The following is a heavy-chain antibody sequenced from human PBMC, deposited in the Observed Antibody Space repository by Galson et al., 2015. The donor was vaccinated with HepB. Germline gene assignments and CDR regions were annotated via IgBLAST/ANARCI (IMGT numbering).Heavy chain of an antibody. CDR3: AKERGVNFDY. D-gene: IGHD6-25*01. CDR2: INGGNGQT. CDR1: GFTFTTYS. Sequence: SVKVSCKASGFTFTTYSIHWVRQAPGQRLECMGWINGGNGQTKYSRKFQDRLTITRDISASTAYMELSSLTSEDTAVYYCAKERGVNFDYWGQGTLVSVSS. J-gene: IGHJ4*02. V-gene: IGHV1-3*01.